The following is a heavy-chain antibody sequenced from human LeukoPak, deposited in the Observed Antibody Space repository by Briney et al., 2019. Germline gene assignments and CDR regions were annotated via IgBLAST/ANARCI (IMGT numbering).Heavy chain of an antibody. V-gene: IGHV3-30*04. Sequence: GGSLRLSCAASGFTFNNYAMHWVRQAPGKGLEWVAVISYDGRNIHYPDSVKGRFTISRDISTDTLWLQMDSLRTEDTAVYYCAKGPLRGTAAAIDYWGQGTLVTVSS. CDR2: ISYDGRNI. CDR1: GFTFNNYA. D-gene: IGHD2-2*01. J-gene: IGHJ4*02. CDR3: AKGPLRGTAAAIDY.